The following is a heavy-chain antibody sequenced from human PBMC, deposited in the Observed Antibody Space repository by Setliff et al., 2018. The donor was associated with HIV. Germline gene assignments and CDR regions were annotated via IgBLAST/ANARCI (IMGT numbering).Heavy chain of an antibody. Sequence: ASVKVSCKTSGYDFRRYGIAWVRQVPGHGLEWMGWISPQNGKTKYAQRFQGRVSITRDTSASTAYMELRSLRSEDTAVYYCARSFLGVRGYPTPSWYFDLWGRGTLVTVSS. CDR3: ARSFLGVRGYPTPSWYFDL. V-gene: IGHV1-18*01. D-gene: IGHD3-22*01. CDR2: ISPQNGKT. CDR1: GYDFRRYG. J-gene: IGHJ2*01.